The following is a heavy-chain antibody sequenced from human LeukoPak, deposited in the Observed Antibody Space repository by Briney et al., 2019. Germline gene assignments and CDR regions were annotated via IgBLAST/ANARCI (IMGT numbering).Heavy chain of an antibody. Sequence: ASVKVSCKASGYTFTSYGISWVRQAPGQGLEWMGWISAYNGNTNYAQKLQGRVTMTRDTSTSTAYMELRSLRSDDTAVYYCARWKGHDYGDYFYEDWGQGTLVTVSS. V-gene: IGHV1-18*01. CDR2: ISAYNGNT. CDR3: ARWKGHDYGDYFYED. CDR1: GYTFTSYG. D-gene: IGHD4-17*01. J-gene: IGHJ4*02.